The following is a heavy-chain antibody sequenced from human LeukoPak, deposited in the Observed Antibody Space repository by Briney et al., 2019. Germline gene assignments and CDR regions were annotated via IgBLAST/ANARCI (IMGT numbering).Heavy chain of an antibody. CDR1: GVSISSRSYY. V-gene: IGHV4-61*02. CDR2: IYTSGST. J-gene: IGHJ4*02. Sequence: SETLSLTCTVSGVSISSRSYYWSWIRQPAGKGLEWIGRIYTSGSTNYNPSLKSRVTMSVDTSKNQFSLKLSSVTAADTAVYYCARAGYYYGSGSYYTFDYWGQGTLVTVSS. D-gene: IGHD3-10*01. CDR3: ARAGYYYGSGSYYTFDY.